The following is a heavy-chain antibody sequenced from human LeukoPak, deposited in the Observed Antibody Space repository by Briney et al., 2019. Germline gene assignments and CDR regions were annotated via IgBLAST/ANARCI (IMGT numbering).Heavy chain of an antibody. CDR1: GGSISSGAYY. D-gene: IGHD1-7*01. Sequence: SQTLSLTCTVSGGSISSGAYYWSWIRQHPGKGLEWIGYIYYSGTTYHNPSLKSRVTISVDTSKNQFSLNLSSVTVADTAVYYCAREVNWNSVTLFFDYWGQGTLVTVSS. J-gene: IGHJ4*02. V-gene: IGHV4-31*03. CDR3: AREVNWNSVTLFFDY. CDR2: IYYSGTT.